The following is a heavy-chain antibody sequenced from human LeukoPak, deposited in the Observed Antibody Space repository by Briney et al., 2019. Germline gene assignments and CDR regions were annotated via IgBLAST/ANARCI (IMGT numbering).Heavy chain of an antibody. V-gene: IGHV3-33*01. D-gene: IGHD6-19*01. CDR1: GFTFSSYG. CDR2: IWYDGRNK. J-gene: IGHJ2*01. CDR3: ARDMEQWLVQDWYFDL. Sequence: GGSLRLSCAASGFTFSSYGMHWVRQAPGKGLEWVSVIWYDGRNKYYADSVKGRFTISRDNSKNTLYLQMNILRAEDTAVYYCARDMEQWLVQDWYFDLWGRGTLVTVSS.